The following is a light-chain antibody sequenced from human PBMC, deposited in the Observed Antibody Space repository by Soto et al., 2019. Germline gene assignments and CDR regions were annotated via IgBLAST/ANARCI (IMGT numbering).Light chain of an antibody. Sequence: DMPMTQSPSTLSASVGDRVTITCRASQNIGSSLAWYQQKPGKAPKLLIYDASSLESGVPSRFSGSGSGTEFTLTISSLQPDDFAVYYCQLGYTFGQGTKLEI. J-gene: IGKJ2*01. CDR2: DAS. CDR1: QNIGSS. CDR3: QLGYT. V-gene: IGKV1-5*01.